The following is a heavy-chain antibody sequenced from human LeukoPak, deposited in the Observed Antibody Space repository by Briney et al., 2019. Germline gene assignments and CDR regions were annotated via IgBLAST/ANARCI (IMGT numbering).Heavy chain of an antibody. D-gene: IGHD6-19*01. CDR3: ARQGGGQWLVFFDY. V-gene: IGHV1-18*01. J-gene: IGHJ4*02. CDR2: ISAYNGNT. Sequence: ASVKVSCKASGYTFTSYGISWVRQAPGQGLEWMGWISAYNGNTNYAQKLQGRVTMTTDTSTSAAYMELRSLRSDDTAVYYCARQGGGQWLVFFDYWGQGTLVTVSS. CDR1: GYTFTSYG.